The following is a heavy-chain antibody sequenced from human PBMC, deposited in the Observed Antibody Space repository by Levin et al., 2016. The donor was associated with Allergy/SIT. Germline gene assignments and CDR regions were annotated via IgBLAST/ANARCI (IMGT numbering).Heavy chain of an antibody. V-gene: IGHV3-66*01. Sequence: GGSLRLSCAASGFTVSSNYMSWVRQAPGKGLEWVSVIYSGGSTYYADSVKGRFTISRDNAKNSLYLQMNSLRDEDTAVYYCARDRIAADSYYYYYYGMDVWGQGTTVTVSS. CDR1: GFTVSSNY. D-gene: IGHD6-13*01. J-gene: IGHJ6*02. CDR3: ARDRIAADSYYYYYYGMDV. CDR2: IYSGGST.